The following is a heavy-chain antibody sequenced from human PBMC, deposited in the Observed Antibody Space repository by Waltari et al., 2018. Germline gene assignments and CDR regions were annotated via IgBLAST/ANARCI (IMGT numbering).Heavy chain of an antibody. CDR1: GFTFSSYD. J-gene: IGHJ4*02. CDR3: ARGSGGGSMVRGVEIDY. V-gene: IGHV3-13*01. Sequence: EVQLVESGGGLVQPGGSLRLSCAASGFTFSSYDMHWVRQATGKGLEWVSAIGTAGDTNAPGSWKGRFTTSRENAKNSLDLQMNGLRAGDTAGYYCARGSGGGSMVRGVEIDYWGQGTLVTVSS. D-gene: IGHD3-10*01. CDR2: IGTAGDT.